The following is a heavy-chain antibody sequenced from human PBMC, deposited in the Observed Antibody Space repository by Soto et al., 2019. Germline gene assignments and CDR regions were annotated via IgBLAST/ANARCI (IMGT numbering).Heavy chain of an antibody. J-gene: IGHJ4*02. CDR3: ARERIAAAGPRPFDY. D-gene: IGHD6-13*01. V-gene: IGHV4-4*02. CDR1: GGSISSSNW. Sequence: KTSETLSLTCAVSGGSISSSNWWSWVRQPPGRGLEWIGEIYHSGSTNYNPSLKSRVTISVDKSKNQFSLKLSSVTAADTAVYYCARERIAAAGPRPFDYWGQGTLVTVSS. CDR2: IYHSGST.